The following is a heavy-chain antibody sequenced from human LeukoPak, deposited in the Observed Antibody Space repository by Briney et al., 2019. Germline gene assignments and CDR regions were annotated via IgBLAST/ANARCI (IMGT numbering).Heavy chain of an antibody. Sequence: GGSLRLSCAASGFTFSDYWMTWVRQAPGKGLEWVANIKQDGSEKDYVDSVKGRFTVSRDNAKNSLYLQMDSLRVEDTAVYYCARKGGYSSGYYYWGQGTLVTVSS. CDR2: IKQDGSEK. V-gene: IGHV3-7*01. CDR3: ARKGGYSSGYYY. J-gene: IGHJ4*02. CDR1: GFTFSDYW. D-gene: IGHD3-22*01.